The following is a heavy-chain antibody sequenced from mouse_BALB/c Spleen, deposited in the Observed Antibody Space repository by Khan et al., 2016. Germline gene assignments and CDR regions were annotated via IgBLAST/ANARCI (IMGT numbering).Heavy chain of an antibody. D-gene: IGHD2-1*01. Sequence: EVKLLESGGGLVQPGGSLKLSCAASGFDFSRYWMSWVRQAPGKGLEWIGEINPDTITIDYAPSLKDNFIISRDNAKNTLYLQMRKVRSEDTALYYCGRGNYVPGSLNYWGQGTTITVSS. CDR3: GRGNYVPGSLNY. CDR1: GFDFSRYW. J-gene: IGHJ2*01. CDR2: INPDTITI. V-gene: IGHV4-1*02.